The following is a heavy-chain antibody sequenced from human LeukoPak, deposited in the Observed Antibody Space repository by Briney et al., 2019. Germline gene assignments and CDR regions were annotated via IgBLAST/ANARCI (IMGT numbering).Heavy chain of an antibody. Sequence: GGSLRLSCAASGFTFSSYAMSWVRQAPGKGLEWVGRIKSKTDGGTTDYAAPVKGRFTISRDDSKNTLYLQMNSLKSEDTAVYYCATDRFYYDTLTWGQGTLVTVSS. CDR2: IKSKTDGGTT. D-gene: IGHD3-22*01. CDR1: GFTFSSYA. J-gene: IGHJ5*02. V-gene: IGHV3-15*01. CDR3: ATDRFYYDTLT.